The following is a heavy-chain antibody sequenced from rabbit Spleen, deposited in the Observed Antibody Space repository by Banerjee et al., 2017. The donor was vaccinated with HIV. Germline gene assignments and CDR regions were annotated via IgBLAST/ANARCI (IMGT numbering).Heavy chain of an antibody. CDR3: VRGASGSGYYSL. CDR1: GIDFTNYY. V-gene: IGHV1S7*01. J-gene: IGHJ4*01. Sequence: QLTETGGGLVQPGGSVTLSCKASGIDFTNYYISWVRQAPGKGLEWIGIIYAAKGSTYYANWVNGRFTISSHNAQNTLYLQLHSLTAADTATYFCVRGASGSGYYSLWGPGTLVTVS. D-gene: IGHD1-1*01. CDR2: IYAAKGST.